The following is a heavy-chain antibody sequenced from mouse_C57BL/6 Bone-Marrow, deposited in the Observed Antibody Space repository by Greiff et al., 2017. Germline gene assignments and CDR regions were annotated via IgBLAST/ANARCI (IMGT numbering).Heavy chain of an antibody. CDR1: GFTFSDYG. CDR3: ARGKPAWFAY. J-gene: IGHJ3*01. V-gene: IGHV5-17*01. CDR2: ISSGSSTI. Sequence: EVKLVESGGGLVKPGGSLKLSCAASGFTFSDYGMHWVRQAPEKELEWVAYISSGSSTIYYADTVKGRFTISRDNAKNTLFLQMTSLRSEDTAMYYCARGKPAWFAYWGQGTLVTVSA.